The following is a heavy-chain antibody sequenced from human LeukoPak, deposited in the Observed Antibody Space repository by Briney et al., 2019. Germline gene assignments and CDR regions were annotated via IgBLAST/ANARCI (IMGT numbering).Heavy chain of an antibody. CDR2: ISYDGRSNK. J-gene: IGHJ4*02. CDR1: GFTFSNYG. Sequence: GGSLRLSCAASGFTFSNYGLHWVRQAPGKGLEWVALISYDGRSNKYYADSVKDRFTISRDNSKNTLSLQMNSLRAEDTAVYYCAKGESGSYYQAIDYWGQGTLVTVSS. D-gene: IGHD1-26*01. CDR3: AKGESGSYYQAIDY. V-gene: IGHV3-30*18.